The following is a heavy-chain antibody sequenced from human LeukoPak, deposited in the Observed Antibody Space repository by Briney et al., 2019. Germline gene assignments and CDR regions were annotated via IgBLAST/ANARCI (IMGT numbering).Heavy chain of an antibody. CDR1: GGSFSGYY. Sequence: SETLSLTXAVYGGSFSGYYWSWIRQPPGKGLEWIGEINHSGSTNYNPSLKSRVTISVDTSKNQFSLKLSSVTAADTAVYYCARRGGWFDPWGQGTLVTVSS. CDR3: ARRGGWFDP. V-gene: IGHV4-34*01. J-gene: IGHJ5*02. CDR2: INHSGST.